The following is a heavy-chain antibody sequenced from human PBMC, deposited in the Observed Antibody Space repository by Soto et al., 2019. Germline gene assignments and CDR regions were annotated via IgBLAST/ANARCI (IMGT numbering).Heavy chain of an antibody. J-gene: IGHJ6*03. Sequence: GGSLRLSCAASGFTFSSYAMSWVRQAPGKGLEWVSAISGSGGSTYYADSVKGRFTISRDNSKNTLYLQMNSLRAEDTAVYYCAKVGRAGPHYYYYYMDVWGKGTTVTVSS. V-gene: IGHV3-23*01. CDR1: GFTFSSYA. CDR3: AKVGRAGPHYYYYYMDV. CDR2: ISGSGGST.